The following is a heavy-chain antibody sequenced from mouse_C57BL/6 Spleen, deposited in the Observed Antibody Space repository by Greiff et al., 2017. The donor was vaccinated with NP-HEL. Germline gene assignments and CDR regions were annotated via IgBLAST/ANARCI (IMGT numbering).Heavy chain of an antibody. CDR1: GFTFSSYA. D-gene: IGHD1-1*01. V-gene: IGHV5-9-1*02. CDR3: TSQDYGSPFDY. CDR2: ISSGGDYI. J-gene: IGHJ2*01. Sequence: EVKLMESGEGLVKPGGSLKLSCAASGFTFSSYAMSWVRQTPEKRLEWVAYISSGGDYIYYADTVKGRFTISRDNARNTLYLQMSSLKSEDTAMYYCTSQDYGSPFDYWGQGTTLTVSS.